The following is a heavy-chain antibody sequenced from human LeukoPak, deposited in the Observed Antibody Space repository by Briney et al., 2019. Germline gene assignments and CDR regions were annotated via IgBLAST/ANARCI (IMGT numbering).Heavy chain of an antibody. V-gene: IGHV5-51*01. CDR3: ARGYCTSSGCYRFDF. J-gene: IGHJ4*02. Sequence: PGESLKISCKGSGYSFSNYWIGWVRQVPGKGLEWMGIISPGDSFAEYSPSLQGQITISADKSISTAYLQWSSLKASDTAMYYCARGYCTSSGCYRFDFWGQGTLVTISS. D-gene: IGHD2-2*01. CDR1: GYSFSNYW. CDR2: ISPGDSFA.